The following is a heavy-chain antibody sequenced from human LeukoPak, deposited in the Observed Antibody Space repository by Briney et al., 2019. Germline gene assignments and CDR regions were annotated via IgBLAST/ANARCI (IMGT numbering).Heavy chain of an antibody. D-gene: IGHD1-14*01. CDR3: ARLNKPGWFDP. J-gene: IGHJ5*02. Sequence: SETLSLTCTVSGGSITSYYWSWIRQPAGKGLEWIGRFHNSGSTNYNPSLKSRVTMSVDTSNNQFSLKLISVTAADMAVYYCARLNKPGWFDPWGQGTLVTVSS. V-gene: IGHV4-4*07. CDR2: FHNSGST. CDR1: GGSITSYY.